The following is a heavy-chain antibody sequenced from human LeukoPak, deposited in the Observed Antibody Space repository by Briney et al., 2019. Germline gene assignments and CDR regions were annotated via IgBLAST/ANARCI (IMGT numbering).Heavy chain of an antibody. Sequence: GGSLRLSCAASGFTVSSNYMSWVRQAPGKGLEWASVIYSGGSTYYADSVKGRFTISRDNSKNTLYLQMNSLRAEDTAVYYCARLNSGWYFDYWGQGTLVTVSS. CDR3: ARLNSGWYFDY. CDR1: GFTVSSNY. D-gene: IGHD6-19*01. J-gene: IGHJ4*02. V-gene: IGHV3-53*01. CDR2: IYSGGST.